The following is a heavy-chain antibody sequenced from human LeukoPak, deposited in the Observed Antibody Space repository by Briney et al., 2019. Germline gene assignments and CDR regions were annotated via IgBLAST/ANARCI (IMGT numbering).Heavy chain of an antibody. Sequence: SETLSLTCAVSGYSISSGYYWGWIRQPPGKGLEWIGSIYHSGSTYYNPSLKSRVTISVDTSKNQFSLKLSSVTAADTAVYYCARTYYDSWSGFQDAFDIWGQGTMVTVSS. CDR3: ARTYYDSWSGFQDAFDI. V-gene: IGHV4-38-2*01. D-gene: IGHD3-3*01. CDR1: GYSISSGYY. CDR2: IYHSGST. J-gene: IGHJ3*02.